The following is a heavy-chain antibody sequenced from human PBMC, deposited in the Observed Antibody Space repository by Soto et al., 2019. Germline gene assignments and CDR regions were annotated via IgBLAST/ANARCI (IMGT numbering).Heavy chain of an antibody. CDR2: IGGYKGNT. V-gene: IGHV1-18*01. J-gene: IGHJ4*02. CDR3: AHHTLDTGMPSGY. Sequence: QVQLVQSGAEVREPGASVKVSCKASGYTFTNYGVSWVRQAPGQGLEWMGWIGGYKGNTNYAQKLQGRVTLTTDTSTSTAYMELRSLRSDDTAGYYCAHHTLDTGMPSGYWGQGTLVTVSS. CDR1: GYTFTNYG. D-gene: IGHD5-18*01.